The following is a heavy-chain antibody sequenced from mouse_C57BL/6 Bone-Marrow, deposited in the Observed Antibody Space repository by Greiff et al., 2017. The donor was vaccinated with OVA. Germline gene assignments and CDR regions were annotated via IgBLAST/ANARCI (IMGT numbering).Heavy chain of an antibody. CDR1: GYTFTDYE. J-gene: IGHJ3*01. V-gene: IGHV1-15*01. CDR2: IDPETGGT. Sequence: VQLQESGAELVRPGASVTLSCKASGYTFTDYEMHWVKQTPVHGLEWIGAIDPETGGTAYNQKFKGKAILTADKSSSTAYMELRSLTSEDSAVYYCTRRGRKAWFAYWGQGTLVTVSA. CDR3: TRRGRKAWFAY.